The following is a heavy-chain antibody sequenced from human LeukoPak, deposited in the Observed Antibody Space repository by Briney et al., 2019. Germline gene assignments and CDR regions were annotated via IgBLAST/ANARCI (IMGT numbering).Heavy chain of an antibody. CDR2: VYTSGST. D-gene: IGHD3-3*01. J-gene: IGHJ4*02. Sequence: SETLSLTCTVSGGSISSGSYYWSWIRQPAGKGLEWIGRVYTSGSTNYNPSLKSRVTISVDTSKNQFSLKLSSVTAADTAVYYCARDRATHDFWSGFAYYFDYWGQGTLVTVSS. CDR1: GGSISSGSYY. V-gene: IGHV4-61*02. CDR3: ARDRATHDFWSGFAYYFDY.